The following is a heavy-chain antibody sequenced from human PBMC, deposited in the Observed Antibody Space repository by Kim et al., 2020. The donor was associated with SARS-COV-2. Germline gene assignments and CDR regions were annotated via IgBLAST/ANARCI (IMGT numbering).Heavy chain of an antibody. CDR3: AKDEDSSGYYPYYFDY. CDR1: GFTFSSYA. Sequence: GGSLRLSCAASGFTFSSYAMSWVRQAPGKGLEWVSAISGSGGSTYYADSVKGRFTISRDNSKNTLYLQMNSLRAEDTAVYYCAKDEDSSGYYPYYFDYWGQGTLVTVSS. D-gene: IGHD3-22*01. V-gene: IGHV3-23*01. CDR2: ISGSGGST. J-gene: IGHJ4*02.